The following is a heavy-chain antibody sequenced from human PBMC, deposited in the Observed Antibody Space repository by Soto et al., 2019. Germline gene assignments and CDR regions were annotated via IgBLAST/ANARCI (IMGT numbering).Heavy chain of an antibody. V-gene: IGHV3-30*18. CDR1: GFTFSSSG. D-gene: IGHD3-3*01. J-gene: IGHJ4*02. CDR3: SKDVSYDFWSGYHDY. CDR2: ISYDGSNK. Sequence: GGSLRLCCAASGFTFSSSGMDWVRKAKGKGLEWVAVISYDGSNKYYADSVKGRFTISRDNSKNTLYLQMNSLRAEDTAVYYFSKDVSYDFWSGYHDYWGQGTLVTVSS.